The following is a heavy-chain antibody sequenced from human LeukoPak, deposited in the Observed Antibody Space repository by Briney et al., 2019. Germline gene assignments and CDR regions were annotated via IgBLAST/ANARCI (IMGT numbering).Heavy chain of an antibody. Sequence: PSETLSLTCTVSGGSISSGGYYWSWIRQHPGKGLERIGYIYYSGSTYYNPSLKSRVTISVDTSKNQFSLKLSSVTAADTAVYYCARARFRELSKPYFDYWGQGTLVTVSS. V-gene: IGHV4-31*03. J-gene: IGHJ4*02. CDR2: IYYSGST. CDR1: GGSISSGGYY. D-gene: IGHD3-10*01. CDR3: ARARFRELSKPYFDY.